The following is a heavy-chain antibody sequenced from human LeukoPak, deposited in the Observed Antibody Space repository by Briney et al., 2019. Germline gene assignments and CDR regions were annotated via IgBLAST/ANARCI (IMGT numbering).Heavy chain of an antibody. CDR2: IIPILGIA. J-gene: IGHJ4*02. V-gene: IGHV1-69*04. CDR1: GGAFSSYA. CDR3: ARVGSSSSDPDY. D-gene: IGHD6-6*01. Sequence: SVKVSCKASGGAFSSYAISWVRQAPGQGLEWMGRIIPILGIANYAQKFQGRATITADKSTSTAYMELSSLRSEDTAVYYCARVGSSSSDPDYWGQGTLVTVSS.